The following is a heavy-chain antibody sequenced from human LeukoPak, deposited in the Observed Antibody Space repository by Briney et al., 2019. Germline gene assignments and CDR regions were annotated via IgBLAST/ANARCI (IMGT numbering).Heavy chain of an antibody. CDR2: IHPNSGNT. Sequence: GASVKVSCKASGYTFTSYDINWVRQATGQGLEWMGWIHPNSGNTGYAQKFQGRVTFTRDTSITTAYMELSSLRSEDTAVYYCARMNTNWDLYSTNWFDPWGQGTLVTVSS. V-gene: IGHV1-8*03. CDR3: ARMNTNWDLYSTNWFDP. D-gene: IGHD2-21*01. J-gene: IGHJ5*02. CDR1: GYTFTSYD.